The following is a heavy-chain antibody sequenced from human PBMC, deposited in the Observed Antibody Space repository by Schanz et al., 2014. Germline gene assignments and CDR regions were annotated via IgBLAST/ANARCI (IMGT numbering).Heavy chain of an antibody. Sequence: QVQLVESGGGVVQPGRSLRLSCAASGFTFSKYGVHWVRQAPGKGLEWVAVIWYNGSNKYYADSVRGRFTISRDNSKNTLYLHMNNLRAEDAAIYYCARMSWLQIEYFQHWGQGPLVTVSS. CDR3: ARMSWLQIEYFQH. CDR2: IWYNGSNK. CDR1: GFTFSKYG. V-gene: IGHV3-33*01. D-gene: IGHD5-12*01. J-gene: IGHJ1*01.